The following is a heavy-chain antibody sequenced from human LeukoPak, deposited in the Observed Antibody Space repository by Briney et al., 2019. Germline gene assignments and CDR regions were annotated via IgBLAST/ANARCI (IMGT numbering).Heavy chain of an antibody. Sequence: SETLSLTCTVSGGSISSGDYYWSWIRQPPGKGLEWIGYIYYSGSTNYNPSLKSRVTISVDTSKNQFSLKLSSVTAADTAVYYCARGTDYDFWSGYYTGIKVYYYYGMDVWGQGTTVTVSS. CDR3: ARGTDYDFWSGYYTGIKVYYYYGMDV. D-gene: IGHD3-3*01. J-gene: IGHJ6*02. V-gene: IGHV4-61*08. CDR1: GGSISSGDYY. CDR2: IYYSGST.